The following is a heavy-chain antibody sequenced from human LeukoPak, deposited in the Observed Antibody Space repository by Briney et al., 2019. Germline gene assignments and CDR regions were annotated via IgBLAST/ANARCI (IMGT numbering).Heavy chain of an antibody. CDR1: GFTFSSYA. Sequence: PGGSLRLSCAAYGFTFSSYAMHWVRQAPGKGLEWVAVISYDGSNKYYADSVKGRFTISRDNSKNTLYLQMNSLRAEDTAVYYCARDRAYGSGSYYDQLFDYWGQGTLVTVSS. V-gene: IGHV3-30-3*01. D-gene: IGHD3-10*01. CDR3: ARDRAYGSGSYYDQLFDY. J-gene: IGHJ4*02. CDR2: ISYDGSNK.